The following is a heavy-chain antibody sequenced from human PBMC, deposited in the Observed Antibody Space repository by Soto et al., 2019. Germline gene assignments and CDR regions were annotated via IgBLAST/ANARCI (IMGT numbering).Heavy chain of an antibody. D-gene: IGHD2-21*01. Sequence: SETLSLTCTVSGGSIGNYYWIWIRQPPGKGLEWIGYIYYNGNTNYNPSLKSRVTIAIDTSKNQFSLKLTSVTAADTAVYYCARDDWGYGLDVWGQGTTVTVSS. J-gene: IGHJ6*02. V-gene: IGHV4-59*01. CDR3: ARDDWGYGLDV. CDR1: GGSIGNYY. CDR2: IYYNGNT.